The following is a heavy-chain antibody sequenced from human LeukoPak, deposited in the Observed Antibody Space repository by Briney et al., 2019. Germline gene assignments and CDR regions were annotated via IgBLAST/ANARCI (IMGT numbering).Heavy chain of an antibody. D-gene: IGHD3-3*01. CDR2: ISESGDST. CDR1: GFSFKSYA. V-gene: IGHV3-23*01. Sequence: GGSLRLSCAASGFSFKSYAMNWVRQAPGKGLEWVSSISESGDSTHYADSVKGRFTISGDNSLNTLYQQMNGLTAEDNAVYYCAKQYENCWGQGTLVTVSS. CDR3: AKQYENC. J-gene: IGHJ4*02.